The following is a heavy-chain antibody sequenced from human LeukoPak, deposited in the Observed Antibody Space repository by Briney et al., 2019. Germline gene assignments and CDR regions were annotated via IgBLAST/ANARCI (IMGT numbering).Heavy chain of an antibody. V-gene: IGHV1-18*01. CDR1: GYTFTSYG. Sequence: GASVKVSCKASGYTFTSYGISWVRQAPGQELEWMGWISAYNGNTNYAQKLQGRVTMTTDTSTSTAYMELRSLRSDDTAVYYCARAASRAVAASYDYWGQGTLVTVSS. D-gene: IGHD2-15*01. CDR3: ARAASRAVAASYDY. CDR2: ISAYNGNT. J-gene: IGHJ4*02.